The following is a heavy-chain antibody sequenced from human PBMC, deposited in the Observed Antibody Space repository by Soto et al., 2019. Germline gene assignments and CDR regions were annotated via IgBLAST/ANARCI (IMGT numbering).Heavy chain of an antibody. CDR2: INHSGST. J-gene: IGHJ6*02. V-gene: IGHV4-34*01. CDR3: ARGRKAARPYYYYGMDV. CDR1: GGSFSGYY. Sequence: PSETLSLTCAVYGGSFSGYYWSWIRQPPGKGLEWIGEINHSGSTNYNPSLKSRVTISVDTSKNQFSLKLSSVTAADTAVYYCARGRKAARPYYYYGMDVWGQGTTVT. D-gene: IGHD6-6*01.